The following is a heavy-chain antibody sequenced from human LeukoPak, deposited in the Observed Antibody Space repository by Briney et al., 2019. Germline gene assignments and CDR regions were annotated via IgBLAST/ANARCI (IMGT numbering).Heavy chain of an antibody. CDR3: AREGLTYYDILSASGAFDI. D-gene: IGHD3-9*01. CDR2: INHSGST. CDR1: GGSFSGYY. V-gene: IGHV4-34*01. Sequence: PSETLSLTCAVYGGSFSGYYWSWIRQPPGKGLEWIGEINHSGSTNYNPSLKSRVTISVDTSKNQFSLKLSSVTAADTAAYYCAREGLTYYDILSASGAFDIWGQGTMVTVSS. J-gene: IGHJ3*02.